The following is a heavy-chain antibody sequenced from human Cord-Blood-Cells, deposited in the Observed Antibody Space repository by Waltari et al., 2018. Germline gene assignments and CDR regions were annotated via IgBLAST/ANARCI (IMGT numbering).Heavy chain of an antibody. CDR2: IYHSGST. D-gene: IGHD5-18*01. Sequence: QVQLQESGPGLVKPSETLSLTCTVSGYSISSGYYWGWIRQPPGKGLEWIGSIYHSGSTYDHPSLKSRVTISVDTSKNQFSLKLSSVTAADTAVYYCARESRVDTAMEYSGYDDYWGQGTLVTVSS. V-gene: IGHV4-38-2*02. J-gene: IGHJ4*02. CDR3: ARESRVDTAMEYSGYDDY. CDR1: GYSISSGYY.